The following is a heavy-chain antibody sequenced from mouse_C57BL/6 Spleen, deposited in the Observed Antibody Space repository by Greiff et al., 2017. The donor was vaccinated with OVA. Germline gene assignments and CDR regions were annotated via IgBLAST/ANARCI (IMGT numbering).Heavy chain of an antibody. CDR3: ARSRVNYGYFDD. V-gene: IGHV1-55*01. J-gene: IGHJ2*01. Sequence: QVQLQQPGAELVKPGASVKMSCKASGYTFTSYWITWVKQRPGQGLEWIGDIYPGSGSTNYNEKFKSKATLTVDTSSSTAYMQLSSLTSEDSAVYYCARSRVNYGYFDDWGKGTTLTVSS. CDR1: GYTFTSYW. CDR2: IYPGSGST. D-gene: IGHD1-1*01.